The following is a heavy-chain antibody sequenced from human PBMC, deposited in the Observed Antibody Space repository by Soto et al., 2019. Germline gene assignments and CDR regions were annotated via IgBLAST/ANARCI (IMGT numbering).Heavy chain of an antibody. CDR1: GFTFSSYA. J-gene: IGHJ6*02. CDR3: ASTLDV. Sequence: GSLRLSCAASGFTFSSYAMHWVRQAPGKGLEWVAVISYDGSNKYYADSVKGRFTISRDNSKNTLYLQMNSLRADDTAVYYCASTLDVWGQGTTVTVSS. CDR2: ISYDGSNK. V-gene: IGHV3-30-3*01.